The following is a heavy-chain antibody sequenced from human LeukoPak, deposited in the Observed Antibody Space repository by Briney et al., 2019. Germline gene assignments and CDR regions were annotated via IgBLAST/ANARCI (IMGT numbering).Heavy chain of an antibody. J-gene: IGHJ4*02. Sequence: GRSLRLSCAVSGFTFSSYGMHWVRQAPGKGLEWVAIISHDGSNQYYADSVKGRFTISRDNSKNTLWLQMNSLRLEDTAVYYCAKDGLAYSSNRYYFDYWGQGTLVTVSS. CDR2: ISHDGSNQ. CDR1: GFTFSSYG. CDR3: AKDGLAYSSNRYYFDY. D-gene: IGHD2-2*01. V-gene: IGHV3-30*18.